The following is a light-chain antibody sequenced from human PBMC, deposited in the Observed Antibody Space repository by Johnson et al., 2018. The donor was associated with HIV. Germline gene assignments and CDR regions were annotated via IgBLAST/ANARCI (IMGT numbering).Light chain of an antibody. J-gene: IGLJ1*01. Sequence: SVLTQPPSVSAAPGQKVTIACSGSRPNIGNNYVSWYRQLPGTAPKPLINVNNKQPSGIPNRFSGPTYGPSAPLGITGLHPGDEAEYYCGTWDSSLRSYVFGTGIKVTVL. V-gene: IGLV1-51*02. CDR2: VNN. CDR3: GTWDSSLRSYV. CDR1: RPNIGNNY.